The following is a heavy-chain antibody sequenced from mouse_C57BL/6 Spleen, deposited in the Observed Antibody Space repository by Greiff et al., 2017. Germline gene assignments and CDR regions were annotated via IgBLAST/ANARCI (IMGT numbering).Heavy chain of an antibody. CDR2: LNPSAGGT. D-gene: IGHD1-1*01. CDR3: ATTEPYYAMDY. CDR1: GFTFTDYS. J-gene: IGHJ4*01. V-gene: IGHV1-26*01. Sequence: EVQLQQSGAELVKPGASVKISCTASGFTFTDYSMNWVKQSPEKSLEWIGNLNPSAGGTKYNEKFQGKATLTGDKSYSTAYMQLSSLTSEESAVYYCATTEPYYAMDYWGQGTSVTVSA.